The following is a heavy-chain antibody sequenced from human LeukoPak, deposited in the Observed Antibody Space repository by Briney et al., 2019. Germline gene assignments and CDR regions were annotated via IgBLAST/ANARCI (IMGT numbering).Heavy chain of an antibody. CDR3: AREVDILTGYYEGPDAFDI. CDR2: IKQDGSEK. CDR1: GFTFSSYW. J-gene: IGHJ3*02. Sequence: GGSLRLSCAASGFTFSSYWMSWVRQAPGKGLEWVANIKQDGSEKYYVDSVKGRFTISRDNAKNSLYLQMNSLRAEDTAVYYCAREVDILTGYYEGPDAFDIWGQGTMVTVSS. V-gene: IGHV3-7*01. D-gene: IGHD3-9*01.